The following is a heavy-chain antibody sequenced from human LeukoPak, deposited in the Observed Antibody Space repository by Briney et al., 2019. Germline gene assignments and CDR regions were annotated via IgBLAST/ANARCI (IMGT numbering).Heavy chain of an antibody. Sequence: PGGSLRLSCAASGCTFSSYTTHWVRQAPGKGLEWVAVISYDGSNKYYAESEKGRFTISRDNSKNTLYLQMNSLRTEDTAVYYCARDGGYQLGGAWGQGTLVTVSS. D-gene: IGHD2-2*01. J-gene: IGHJ5*02. CDR1: GCTFSSYT. CDR3: ARDGGYQLGGA. CDR2: ISYDGSNK. V-gene: IGHV3-30-3*01.